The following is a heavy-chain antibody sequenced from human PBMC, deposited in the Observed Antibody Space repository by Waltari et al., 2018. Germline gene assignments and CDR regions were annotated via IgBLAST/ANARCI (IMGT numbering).Heavy chain of an antibody. CDR3: TTSHNYTTFDI. V-gene: IGHV3-74*01. CDR1: GLTFNTYW. Sequence: EVQVVESGGGLAQPGGSLRLSCAASGLTFNTYWMHWVVQAPGKGLVWVSHISSDGNIANYADSVKGRFTISRDNAKNTLFLQMNSLRVEDTAVYYCTTSHNYTTFDIWGQGTVVTVSS. J-gene: IGHJ3*02. D-gene: IGHD3-3*01. CDR2: ISSDGNIA.